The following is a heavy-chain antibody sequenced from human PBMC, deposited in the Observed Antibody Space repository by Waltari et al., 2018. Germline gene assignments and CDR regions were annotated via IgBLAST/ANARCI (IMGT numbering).Heavy chain of an antibody. J-gene: IGHJ4*02. V-gene: IGHV4-34*01. D-gene: IGHD1-7*01. CDR1: GGSFSGYY. CDR3: ARGTVTIDY. Sequence: QVQLQQGGAGLLKPSETLSLTYAVYGGSFSGYYWCWIRQPPGKGLEWIGEINHSGSTNYNPSLKSRVTISVDTSKNQFSLKLSSVTAADTAVYYCARGTVTIDYWGQGTLVTVSS. CDR2: INHSGST.